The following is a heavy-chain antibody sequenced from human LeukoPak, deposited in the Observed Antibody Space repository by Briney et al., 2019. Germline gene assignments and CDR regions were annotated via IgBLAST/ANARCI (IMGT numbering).Heavy chain of an antibody. CDR3: ARQAGSFATFDY. V-gene: IGHV4-59*08. Sequence: SETLSLTCSVSSGSIGTYYRAWVRQTPGKGLEWIGDISYSGGTTYNPSLRRRITISLDTSKNQFSLKLRSMTAADAAMYYCARQAGSFATFDYWGQGTLVTVSS. J-gene: IGHJ4*02. CDR1: SGSIGTYY. CDR2: ISYSGGT. D-gene: IGHD1-26*01.